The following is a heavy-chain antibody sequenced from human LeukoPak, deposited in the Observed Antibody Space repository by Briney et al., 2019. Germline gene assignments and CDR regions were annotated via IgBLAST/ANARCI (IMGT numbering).Heavy chain of an antibody. Sequence: SGPTPAKPTPTLTLTCTFSGFSLSTSGVGVGWIRQPPVKALEWLALIYWDDDKRHSPSLKSRLTISKDTSKHQVVLTMTNMDPVDTATYYCAHKDTAMVFDYWGQGTLVTVSS. V-gene: IGHV2-5*02. CDR1: GFSLSTSGVG. J-gene: IGHJ4*02. D-gene: IGHD5-18*01. CDR2: IYWDDDK. CDR3: AHKDTAMVFDY.